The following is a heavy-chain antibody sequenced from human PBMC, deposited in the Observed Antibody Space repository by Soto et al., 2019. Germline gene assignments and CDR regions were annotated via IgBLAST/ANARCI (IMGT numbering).Heavy chain of an antibody. CDR1: GFTFSSYG. Sequence: GGSLRLSCAASGFTFSSYGMHWVRQAPGKGLEWVAVIWYDGSNKYYAESVKGRFTISRDNSKNTLYLQMNSLRAEDTAVYYCARDSNVGSGWQLTANYWGQGTLVTVSS. D-gene: IGHD6-19*01. CDR3: ARDSNVGSGWQLTANY. J-gene: IGHJ4*02. V-gene: IGHV3-33*01. CDR2: IWYDGSNK.